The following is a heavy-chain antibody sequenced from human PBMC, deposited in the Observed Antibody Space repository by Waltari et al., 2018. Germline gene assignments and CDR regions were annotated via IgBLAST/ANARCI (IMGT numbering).Heavy chain of an antibody. CDR1: GGSISSHY. CDR3: ARAHSGYDFVGYYYYMDV. D-gene: IGHD5-12*01. CDR2: IYYRGST. V-gene: IGHV4-59*11. J-gene: IGHJ6*03. Sequence: QVQLQESGPGLVKPSETLSLTCTVSGGSISSHYWSWIRQPPGKGLEWIGYIYYRGSTTHTPSLKSRVTISVDTSKNQFSLKLSSVTAADTAVYYCARAHSGYDFVGYYYYMDVWGKGTTVTVSS.